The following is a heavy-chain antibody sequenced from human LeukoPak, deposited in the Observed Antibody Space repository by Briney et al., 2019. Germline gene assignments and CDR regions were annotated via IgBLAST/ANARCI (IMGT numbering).Heavy chain of an antibody. CDR2: INPNSGGT. V-gene: IGHV1-2*02. CDR1: GYTVTGYY. D-gene: IGHD6-19*01. CDR3: ARGYSSGWYYFDY. J-gene: IGHJ4*02. Sequence: GASVKVSCTASGYTVTGYYMHWVRQAPRQGLEWMGWINPNSGGTSYAQMFQGRVTMTRDPTISTAYMELSRLRSDDTAVYYCARGYSSGWYYFDYWGQGTLVTVSS.